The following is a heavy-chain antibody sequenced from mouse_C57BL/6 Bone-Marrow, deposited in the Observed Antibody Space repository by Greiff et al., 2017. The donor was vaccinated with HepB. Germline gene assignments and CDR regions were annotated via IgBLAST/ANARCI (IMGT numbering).Heavy chain of an antibody. CDR2: ISSGGDYI. CDR3: TRDPYFYAMDY. CDR1: GFTFSSYA. J-gene: IGHJ4*01. V-gene: IGHV5-9-1*02. D-gene: IGHD1-1*01. Sequence: EVKLVESGEGLVKPGGSLKLSCAASGFTFSSYAMSWVRQTPEKRLEWVAYISSGGDYIYYADTVKGRFTISRDNARNTLYLQMSSLKSEDTAMYYCTRDPYFYAMDYWCRGTSLTVSS.